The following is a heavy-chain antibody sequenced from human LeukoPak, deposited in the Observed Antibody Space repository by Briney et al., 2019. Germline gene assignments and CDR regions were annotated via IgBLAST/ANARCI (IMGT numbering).Heavy chain of an antibody. CDR1: GFTFDDYA. J-gene: IGHJ6*02. CDR3: AKGAPRWGVYYYYGMDV. V-gene: IGHV3-9*01. CDR2: ISWSSGSI. D-gene: IGHD3-16*01. Sequence: GGSLRLSCAASGFTFDDYAMHWVRQAPGKGLEWVSGISWSSGSIGYADSVKGRFTISRDNAKNSLYLQMNSLRAEDTALYYCAKGAPRWGVYYYYGMDVWGQGTTVTVSS.